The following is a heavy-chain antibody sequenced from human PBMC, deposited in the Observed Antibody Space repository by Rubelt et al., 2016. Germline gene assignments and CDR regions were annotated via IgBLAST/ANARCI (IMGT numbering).Heavy chain of an antibody. CDR2: SRDKANGYTT. D-gene: IGHD1-26*01. V-gene: IGHV3-72*01. Sequence: EVQLVESGGGLVQPGGSLRLSCAASGFTFNDHYLDWVRQAPGTGLEWVGRSRDKANGYTTEYAASGKGRFTVSSDDSKNSLYLQMNSLKTEDTAVYYCTRSTVGAGNFEYWGQGTLVTVSS. CDR1: GFTFNDHY. CDR3: TRSTVGAGNFEY. J-gene: IGHJ4*02.